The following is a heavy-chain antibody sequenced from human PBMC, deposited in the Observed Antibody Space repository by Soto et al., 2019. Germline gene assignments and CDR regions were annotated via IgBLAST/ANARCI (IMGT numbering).Heavy chain of an antibody. CDR2: TNHRGTT. CDR3: ARGDQKIVDASEY. CDR1: GESFSGNY. Sequence: QVQLQQWGAGLLKPSETLSLTCATSGESFSGNYWSWVRQPPGKGLEWIGETNHRGTTVYNPSLRDRVSISLDMSKNQFSLRLSFVTAADSAVYYCARGDQKIVDASEYWGPGTLVTVSS. J-gene: IGHJ4*02. D-gene: IGHD2-15*01. V-gene: IGHV4-34*01.